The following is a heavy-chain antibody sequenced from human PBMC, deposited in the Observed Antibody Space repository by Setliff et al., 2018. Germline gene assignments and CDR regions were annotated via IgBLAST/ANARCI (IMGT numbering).Heavy chain of an antibody. CDR1: GFSLSNGRMG. Sequence: SGPTLVNPTETLTLTCIVSGFSLSNGRMGVSWIRQPPGKALEWLALIYWDDDQRYSPSLKSRLRITKDASKNQVVLTMTNMGPVDTATYYCAHDGRWSTIPLDYWGQGTRVTVSS. J-gene: IGHJ4*02. D-gene: IGHD1-26*01. CDR2: IYWDDDQ. V-gene: IGHV2-5*02. CDR3: AHDGRWSTIPLDY.